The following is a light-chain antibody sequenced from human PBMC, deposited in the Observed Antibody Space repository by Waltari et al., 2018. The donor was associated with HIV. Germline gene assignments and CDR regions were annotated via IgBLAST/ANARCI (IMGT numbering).Light chain of an antibody. CDR1: QSLAYSDGNTH. J-gene: IGKJ1*01. V-gene: IGKV2-30*01. Sequence: EVVLTQSPLALPVTLGQPASISCRSSQSLAYSDGNTHLNWFQQRPGQSPRRLIYKVSNRDSGVPDRCSGSGSGTDFTLKISRVEAEDVGFYYCMQGTHWPPSWTFGQGTKVEIK. CDR3: MQGTHWPPSWT. CDR2: KVS.